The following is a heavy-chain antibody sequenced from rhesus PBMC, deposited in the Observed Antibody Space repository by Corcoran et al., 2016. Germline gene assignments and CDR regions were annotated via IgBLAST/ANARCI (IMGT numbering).Heavy chain of an antibody. V-gene: IGHV4S9*01. CDR3: ARARTGVIIHDY. Sequence: QVQLQESGPGLVKPSETLSLTCAVPGGSISVYYYWNWIRQPPGKGLEWIGNIYGNSASTYYNPSLKSRVTISKDTSKNQFFLKLSSVTAADTAVYYCARARTGVIIHDYWGQGVLVTVSS. J-gene: IGHJ4*01. CDR1: GGSISVYYY. D-gene: IGHD3-34*01. CDR2: IYGNSAST.